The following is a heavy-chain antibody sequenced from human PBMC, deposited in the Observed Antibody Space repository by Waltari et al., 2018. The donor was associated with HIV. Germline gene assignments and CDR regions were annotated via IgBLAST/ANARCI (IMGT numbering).Heavy chain of an antibody. CDR2: SSGYNGKT. V-gene: IGHV1-18*01. CDR3: ARGVSIVRGVMIRGHMDV. J-gene: IGHJ6*02. D-gene: IGHD3-10*01. CDR1: GYTFSAYT. Sequence: VQLVQSGAEMRKPGASVKVSCRASGYTFSAYTISWVRQAPGQGLEWMGWSSGYNGKTNYAQKFQGRGNMTTDTSTSTAHMGLRSLRSDDTAVYYCARGVSIVRGVMIRGHMDVWGQGTTVTVSS.